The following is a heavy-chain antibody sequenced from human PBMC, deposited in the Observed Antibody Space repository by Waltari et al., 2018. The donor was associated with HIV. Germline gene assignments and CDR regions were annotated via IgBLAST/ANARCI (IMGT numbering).Heavy chain of an antibody. CDR2: TAPFFGV. CDR1: GGAFATFA. V-gene: IGHV1-69*19. CDR3: AKSDFTELVRGQKAFDV. D-gene: IGHD1-26*01. Sequence: QAQLVQSGAETKKPGSSVTVSCQASGGAFATFAFPWVRQAPGQGLEWLGGTAPFFGVIYAQDCNGRGTITSNPSTRTVFLELGGLRPDDTAVYFCAKSDFTELVRGQKAFDVWGQGT. J-gene: IGHJ3*01.